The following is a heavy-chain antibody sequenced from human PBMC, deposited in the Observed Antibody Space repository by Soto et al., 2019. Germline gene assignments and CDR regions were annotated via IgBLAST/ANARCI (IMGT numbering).Heavy chain of an antibody. CDR3: ARAVAVADEFDY. J-gene: IGHJ4*02. CDR2: INAGNGNT. Sequence: ASVKVSCKASGYTFTGYAMHWVRQAPGQRLEWMGWINAGNGNTKYSQKFQGRVTITRDTSASTAYMELSSLRSEDTAVYYCARAVAVADEFDYWGQSTLVTVSS. CDR1: GYTFTGYA. V-gene: IGHV1-3*01. D-gene: IGHD6-19*01.